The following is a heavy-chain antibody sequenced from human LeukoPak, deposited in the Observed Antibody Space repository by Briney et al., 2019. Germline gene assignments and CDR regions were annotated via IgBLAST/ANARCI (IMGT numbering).Heavy chain of an antibody. D-gene: IGHD2-2*01. Sequence: GGSLRLSCAASGFTFSSYSMNWVRQAPGKGLEWVSGISGSGGSIYYADSVKGRFTISRDNSKNTLYVQMNSLRAEDTAVYYCAKDRAYCSSTSCYDAFDIWGQGTMVTVSS. V-gene: IGHV3-23*01. CDR2: ISGSGGSI. CDR1: GFTFSSYS. CDR3: AKDRAYCSSTSCYDAFDI. J-gene: IGHJ3*02.